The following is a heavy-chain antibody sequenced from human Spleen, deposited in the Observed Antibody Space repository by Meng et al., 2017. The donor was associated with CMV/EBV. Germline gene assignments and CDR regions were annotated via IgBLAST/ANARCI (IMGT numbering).Heavy chain of an antibody. V-gene: IGHV1-2*02. J-gene: IGHJ4*02. D-gene: IGHD1-26*01. CDR1: GYTFIDYY. CDR2: INPNSGGT. CDR3: VRLMGATYFDY. Sequence: ASVKVSCKASGYTFIDYYIHWVRQAPGQGLEWMGWINPNSGGTNYAPKFQGRVAMTRDTSISTAYMELIRLTSDDTAVYYCVRLMGATYFDYWGQGTLVTVSS.